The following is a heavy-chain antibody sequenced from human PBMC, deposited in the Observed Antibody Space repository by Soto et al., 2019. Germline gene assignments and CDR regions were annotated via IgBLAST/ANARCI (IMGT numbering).Heavy chain of an antibody. D-gene: IGHD6-13*01. Sequence: QVQLVQSGAEVKKPGASVKVSCKASGYTFTSYYMHWVRQAPGQGLEWMGIINPSGGSTRYAQKFQGRVTMTRDTSTSTVYMELSSLRSEDTAVYYCARVRGGSSSWTDAFDIWGQGTMVTVSS. CDR2: INPSGGST. J-gene: IGHJ3*02. CDR1: GYTFTSYY. V-gene: IGHV1-46*01. CDR3: ARVRGGSSSWTDAFDI.